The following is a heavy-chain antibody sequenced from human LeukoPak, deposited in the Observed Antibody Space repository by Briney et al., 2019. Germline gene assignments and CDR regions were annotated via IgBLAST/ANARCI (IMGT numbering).Heavy chain of an antibody. J-gene: IGHJ4*02. CDR1: GFTFSSYA. D-gene: IGHD3-22*01. V-gene: IGHV3-30-3*01. CDR3: ARDWYYYDSSGSIGGGYFDY. Sequence: PGGSLRLSCAASGFTFSSYAMRWVRQAPGKGLEWVAVISYDGSNKYYADSVKGRFTISRDNSKNTLYLQMNSLRAEDTAVYYCARDWYYYDSSGSIGGGYFDYWGQGTLVTVSS. CDR2: ISYDGSNK.